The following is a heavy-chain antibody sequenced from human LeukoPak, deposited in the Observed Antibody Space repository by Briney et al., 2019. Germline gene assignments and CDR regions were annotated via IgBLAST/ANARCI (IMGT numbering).Heavy chain of an antibody. Sequence: GGSLRLSCAASGFTFSSYGMHWVRQAPGKGLEWVAFIRYDGSNKYYADSVKGRFTISRDNSKNTLYLQMNSLRAEDTAVYYCAKVRRWLQLFDYWGQGTLVTVSS. CDR3: AKVRRWLQLFDY. CDR1: GFTFSSYG. D-gene: IGHD5-24*01. V-gene: IGHV3-30*02. CDR2: IRYDGSNK. J-gene: IGHJ4*02.